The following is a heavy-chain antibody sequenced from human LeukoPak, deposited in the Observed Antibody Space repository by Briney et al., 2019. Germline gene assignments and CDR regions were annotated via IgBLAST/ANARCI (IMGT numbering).Heavy chain of an antibody. V-gene: IGHV4-30-2*01. CDR3: ARAQTYYYGSGSYYTGYYFDY. Sequence: SETLSLTCAVSGGSISSGGYSWSWIWQPPGKGLEWIGYIYHSGSTYYNPSLKSRVTISVDRSKNQFSLKLSSVTAADTAVYYCARAQTYYYGSGSYYTGYYFDYWGQGTLVTVSS. CDR2: IYHSGST. CDR1: GGSISSGGYS. D-gene: IGHD3-10*01. J-gene: IGHJ4*02.